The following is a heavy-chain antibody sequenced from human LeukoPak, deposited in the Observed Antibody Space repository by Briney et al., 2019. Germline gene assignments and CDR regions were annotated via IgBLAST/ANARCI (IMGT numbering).Heavy chain of an antibody. CDR3: ARDPPGYCSGGSCYSYGMDV. V-gene: IGHV1-2*02. J-gene: IGHJ6*02. CDR1: GYTFTGYY. CDR2: INPNSGGT. Sequence: GASVKVSCKASGYTFTGYYMHWVRQAPGQGLEWMGWINPNSGGTNYAQKFQGRVTITRDTSISTAYMELSRLRSDDTAVYYCARDPPGYCSGGSCYSYGMDVWGQGTTVTVSS. D-gene: IGHD2-15*01.